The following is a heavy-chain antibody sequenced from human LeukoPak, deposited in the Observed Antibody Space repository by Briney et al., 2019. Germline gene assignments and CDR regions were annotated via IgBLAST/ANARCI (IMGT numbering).Heavy chain of an antibody. J-gene: IGHJ3*02. V-gene: IGHV1-8*01. CDR3: AREAGTGIAAPDAFDI. CDR2: MNPNSGNT. D-gene: IGHD6-13*01. CDR1: GYTFTSYD. Sequence: ASVKVSCKASGYTFTSYDINGVRQATGQGLEWMGLMNPNSGNTGYAQKFQGRVTITTDESTSTAYMELSSLRSEDTAVYYCAREAGTGIAAPDAFDIWGQGTMVTVSS.